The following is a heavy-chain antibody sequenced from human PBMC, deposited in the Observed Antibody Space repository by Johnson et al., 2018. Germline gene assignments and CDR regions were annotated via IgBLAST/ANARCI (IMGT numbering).Heavy chain of an antibody. CDR1: GFTFSSYG. CDR2: ISYDGSNT. Sequence: QVQLVESGGGVVQPGRSLRLSCAASGFTFSSYGMHWVRQAPGKGLEWVAIISYDGSNTYYADSVQGRFTISRDNSKNKLYLQMNSLRAEDTAGYYCAKDFSIHYYGREGAFDVGGQGTMVTVSS. D-gene: IGHD3-10*01. CDR3: AKDFSIHYYGREGAFDV. V-gene: IGHV3-30*18. J-gene: IGHJ3*01.